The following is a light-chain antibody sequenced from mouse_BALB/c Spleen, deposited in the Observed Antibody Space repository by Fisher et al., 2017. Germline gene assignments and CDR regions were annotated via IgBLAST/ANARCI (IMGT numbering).Light chain of an antibody. CDR3: HQRSSYPWT. J-gene: IGKJ1*01. V-gene: IGKV4-74*01. CDR2: DTS. Sequence: IVLTQSPAIMSASLGERVTMTCTASSSVSSSYLHWYQQKPGSSPRLLIYDTSKLASGVPARFSGSGSGNSYSLTISSMEAEDAATYYCHQRSSYPWTFGGGTKLEIK. CDR1: SSVSSSY.